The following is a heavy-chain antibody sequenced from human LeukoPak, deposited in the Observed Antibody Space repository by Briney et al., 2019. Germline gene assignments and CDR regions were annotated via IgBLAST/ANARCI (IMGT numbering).Heavy chain of an antibody. CDR3: AKVVLLLTASDAFDF. D-gene: IGHD2-21*02. CDR2: ISGNYGST. V-gene: IGHV3-23*01. J-gene: IGHJ3*01. CDR1: GFTFSSNA. Sequence: GGSLRLSCAASGFTFSSNAMSWVRQAPGKGLEWVSTISGNYGSTYYADSVKGRFTISRDNFQNTVFLRMYSLRAAETAVYSSAKVVLLLTASDAFDFWGQGTKVTVSS.